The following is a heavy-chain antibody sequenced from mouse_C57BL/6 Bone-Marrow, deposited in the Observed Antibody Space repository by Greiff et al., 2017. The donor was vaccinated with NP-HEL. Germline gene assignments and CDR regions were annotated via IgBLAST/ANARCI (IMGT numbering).Heavy chain of an antibody. CDR1: GFSLTSYS. CDR3: ARKVYGYGDFDY. V-gene: IGHV2-9-1*01. D-gene: IGHD2-2*01. J-gene: IGHJ2*01. Sequence: VQVVESVPGLVAPSQSLSLTCSVSGFSLTSYSFCWFRQPPGKGLVWFGVILTGGGTNYNSAIKSRLSISKDNSKSQVFLKMNSLQTDDTARYYCARKVYGYGDFDYWGQGTTLTVSS. CDR2: ILTGGGT.